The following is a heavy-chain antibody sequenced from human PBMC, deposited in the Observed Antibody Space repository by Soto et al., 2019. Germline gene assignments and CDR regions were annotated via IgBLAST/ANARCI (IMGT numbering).Heavy chain of an antibody. CDR3: AKDRWTAMVAQIFDY. CDR1: VFTFSSYG. D-gene: IGHD5-18*01. V-gene: IGHV3-30*18. Sequence: GGSLRLSCAASVFTFSSYGMHWVRQAPGKGLERVAVISYDGSNKYYADSVKGRFTISRDNSKNTLYLQMNSLRAEDTAVYYCAKDRWTAMVAQIFDYWGQGTLVTVSS. J-gene: IGHJ4*02. CDR2: ISYDGSNK.